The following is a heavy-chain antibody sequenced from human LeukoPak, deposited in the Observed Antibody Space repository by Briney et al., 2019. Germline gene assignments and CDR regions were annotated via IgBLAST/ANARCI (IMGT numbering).Heavy chain of an antibody. J-gene: IGHJ4*02. V-gene: IGHV3-48*01. Sequence: GGSLRLSCAASGFTFSSYSMNWVRQAPGKGLEWVSYISSSSSTIYYADSVKGRFTISRDNAKNSLYLQMNSLRAKDTAVYYCARAGRGGDGYKAFDYWGQGTLVTVSS. CDR2: ISSSSSTI. CDR1: GFTFSSYS. CDR3: ARAGRGGDGYKAFDY. D-gene: IGHD5-24*01.